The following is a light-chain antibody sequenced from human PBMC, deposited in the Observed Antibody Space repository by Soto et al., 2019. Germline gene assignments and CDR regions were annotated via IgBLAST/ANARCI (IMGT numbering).Light chain of an antibody. CDR2: RTF. CDR3: QQFSRPPLT. J-gene: IGKJ4*01. Sequence: EIVLTQSPGTLSLSPGERATLSSRASQSIASSYLAWYQQKSGQPPRLLLYRTFNRATGIPDRFSGSASGTDVTLTISRLEPEDFAVYFCQQFSRPPLTFGGGTKVEI. CDR1: QSIASSY. V-gene: IGKV3-20*01.